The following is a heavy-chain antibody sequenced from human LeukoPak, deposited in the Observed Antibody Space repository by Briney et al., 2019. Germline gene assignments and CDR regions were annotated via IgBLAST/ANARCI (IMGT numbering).Heavy chain of an antibody. D-gene: IGHD4-23*01. CDR3: ARVMSTTVVTALDY. CDR2: ISYDGSNK. Sequence: QPGGSLRLSCAASGINVSSNYMTWIRQAPGKGLERVAVISYDGSNKYYADSVKGRFTISRDNSKNTLYLQMDSLRAEDPAVYYCARVMSTTVVTALDYWGQGTLVTVSS. V-gene: IGHV3-30*03. J-gene: IGHJ4*02. CDR1: GINVSSNY.